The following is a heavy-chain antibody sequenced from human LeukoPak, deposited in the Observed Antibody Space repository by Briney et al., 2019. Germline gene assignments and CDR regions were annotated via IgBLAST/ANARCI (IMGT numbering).Heavy chain of an antibody. Sequence: GGSLRLSCAASGFTFSDYTMNWVRQAPGKGLEWPSYITRSSSPIYYADSVKGRFTAPRDNAKNSLYLQMNSLRAEDTAIYYCARDNAGYDYWGQGTLVTVSS. V-gene: IGHV3-48*01. CDR2: ITRSSSPI. J-gene: IGHJ4*02. D-gene: IGHD5-12*01. CDR1: GFTFSDYT. CDR3: ARDNAGYDY.